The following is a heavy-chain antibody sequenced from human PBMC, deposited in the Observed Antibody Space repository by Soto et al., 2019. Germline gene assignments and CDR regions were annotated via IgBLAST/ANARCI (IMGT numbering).Heavy chain of an antibody. J-gene: IGHJ4*02. CDR3: ARAGDSLRYSNGSLGGFDY. CDR1: GGTFSSYA. Sequence: QVQLVQSGAEVKKPGSSVKVSCKASGGTFSSYAISWVRQAPGQGLEWMGGIIPIFGTANYAQKFQGRVTITADKSTSTGYMELSSLRSEDTAVYYCARAGDSLRYSNGSLGGFDYWGQGTLVTVSS. D-gene: IGHD5-18*01. CDR2: IIPIFGTA. V-gene: IGHV1-69*06.